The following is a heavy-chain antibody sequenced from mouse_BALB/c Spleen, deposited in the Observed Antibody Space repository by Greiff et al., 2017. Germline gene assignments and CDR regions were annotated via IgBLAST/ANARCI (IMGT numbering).Heavy chain of an antibody. J-gene: IGHJ3*01. CDR2: IDPYNGGT. V-gene: IGHV1S135*01. D-gene: IGHD1-1*01. CDR3: AIGDYGIPWFAY. CDR1: GYAFTSYN. Sequence: EVQLQQSGPELVKPGASVKVSCKASGYAFTSYNMYWVKQSHGKSLEWIGYIDPYNGGTSYNQKFKGKATLTVDKSSSTAYLHLNSLTSEDSAVYYCAIGDYGIPWFAYWGQGTPLTVSA.